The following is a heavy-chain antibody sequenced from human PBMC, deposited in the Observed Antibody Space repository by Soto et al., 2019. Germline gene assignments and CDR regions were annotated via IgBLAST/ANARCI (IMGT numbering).Heavy chain of an antibody. CDR1: GGSLTDYW. V-gene: IGHV4-34*01. CDR3: ARDFGAGAHFDH. J-gene: IGHJ4*02. D-gene: IGHD3-10*01. CDR2: INHIGES. Sequence: QVHLQQWGTGLLKPSETLSLTCAVYGGSLTDYWWTWIRQTPGKGLEWIGEINHIGESNHNPSLKSRVTIPLDTSQNQFSLKLTSVTVADTAVYYCARDFGAGAHFDHWGQGSLVTVSS.